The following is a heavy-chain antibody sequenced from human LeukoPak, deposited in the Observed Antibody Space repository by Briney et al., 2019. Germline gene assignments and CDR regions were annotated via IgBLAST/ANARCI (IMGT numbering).Heavy chain of an antibody. V-gene: IGHV4-38-2*02. Sequence: SETLSLTCTVSGYSISSDYYWGWIRPPPGKGLEWDGGIHHPGTTYYNPSPQSRVTLFVETSKKPFSLKLSSVTAADTAVYYCARIPSSLSRMTAETTFFDPWGQGSLVTVSS. CDR2: IHHPGTT. D-gene: IGHD4-11*01. CDR1: GYSISSDYY. CDR3: ARIPSSLSRMTAETTFFDP. J-gene: IGHJ5*02.